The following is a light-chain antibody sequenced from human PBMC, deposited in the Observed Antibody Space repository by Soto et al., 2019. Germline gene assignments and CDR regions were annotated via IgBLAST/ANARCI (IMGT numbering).Light chain of an antibody. Sequence: EIVLTQSPGTLSLSPGERATFSCRASQSVSSNYLAWYQQKPGQAPRLLICGASSRATGIPDRFSGSGSGTDFTLTISRLEPEDFAVYYCQQYGSSGRTFGQGTKV. CDR2: GAS. CDR3: QQYGSSGRT. V-gene: IGKV3-20*01. CDR1: QSVSSNY. J-gene: IGKJ1*01.